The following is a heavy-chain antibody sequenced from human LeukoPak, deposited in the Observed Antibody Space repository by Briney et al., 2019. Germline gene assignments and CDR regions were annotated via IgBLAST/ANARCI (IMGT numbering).Heavy chain of an antibody. J-gene: IGHJ3*02. D-gene: IGHD3-22*01. V-gene: IGHV4-30-2*01. CDR1: GGSISSGSYS. CDR2: IYPRGST. CDR3: ARDRYYDSTGYYYERRESDAFDI. Sequence: PSETLSLTCAVSGGSISSGSYSWSWIRQPPGKGLEWIGYIYPRGSTYYNPSLKSRVTMSVDTSKNQFSLKLSSVTAADTAVYYCARDRYYDSTGYYYERRESDAFDIWGQGTMVTVSS.